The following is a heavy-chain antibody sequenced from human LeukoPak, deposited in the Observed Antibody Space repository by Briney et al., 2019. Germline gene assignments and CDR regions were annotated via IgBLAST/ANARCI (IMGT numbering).Heavy chain of an antibody. Sequence: GGSLRLSCAASGFTISSYAMSWVRQAPGKGLEWVSVIYSGGSTYYANSVKGRFTISRDNSKNTLYLQMNSLRAEDTAVYYCARAFAYGRDYYGMDVWGQGTTVTVSS. V-gene: IGHV3-53*01. D-gene: IGHD4-17*01. CDR1: GFTISSYA. CDR2: IYSGGST. CDR3: ARAFAYGRDYYGMDV. J-gene: IGHJ6*02.